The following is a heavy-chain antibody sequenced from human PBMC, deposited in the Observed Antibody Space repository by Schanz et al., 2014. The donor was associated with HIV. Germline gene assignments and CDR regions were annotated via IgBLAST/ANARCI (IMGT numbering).Heavy chain of an antibody. D-gene: IGHD2-21*02. CDR1: GFTFSSYA. Sequence: EVQLLESGGGLVQPGGSLRLSCAASGFTFSSYAMSWVRQAPGKGLEWVSAISGSGGSTYYADSVKGRFTISRDNSKNTLYLQMNSLRAEDTAVYFCARDLYCGGDCYAPYWYFDLWGRGTLVTVSS. CDR3: ARDLYCGGDCYAPYWYFDL. V-gene: IGHV3-23*01. J-gene: IGHJ2*01. CDR2: ISGSGGST.